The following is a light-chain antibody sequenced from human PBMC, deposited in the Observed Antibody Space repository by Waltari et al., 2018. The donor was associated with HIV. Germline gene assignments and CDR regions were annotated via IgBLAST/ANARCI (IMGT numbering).Light chain of an antibody. CDR3: QVWHSKSDHVV. V-gene: IGLV3-21*02. Sequence: SYVLTQAPSVSVAPGQTASISCGGDKLGPTSVQRYQQKPGQAPVLVVYDDSDRPSGIPERFSGFNSGNTATLTISRVEAGDEADYYCQVWHSKSDHVVFGGGTKVTVL. CDR2: DDS. J-gene: IGLJ2*01. CDR1: KLGPTS.